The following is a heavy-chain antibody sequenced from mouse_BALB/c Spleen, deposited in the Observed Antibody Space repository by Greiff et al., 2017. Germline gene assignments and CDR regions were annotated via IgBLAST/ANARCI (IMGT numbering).Heavy chain of an antibody. CDR1: GFNIKDTY. CDR2: IDPANGNT. CDR3: GCGNYGGFDY. Sequence: VQLKESGAELVKPGASVKLSCTASGFNIKDTYMHWVKQRPEQGLEWIGRIDPANGNTKYDPKFQGKATITADTSSNTAYLQLSSLTSEDTAVYYCGCGNYGGFDYWGQGTTLTVSS. J-gene: IGHJ2*01. D-gene: IGHD2-1*01. V-gene: IGHV14-3*02.